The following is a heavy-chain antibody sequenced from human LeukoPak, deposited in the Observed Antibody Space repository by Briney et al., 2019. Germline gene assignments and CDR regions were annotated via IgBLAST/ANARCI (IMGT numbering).Heavy chain of an antibody. CDR3: AKDSTLYCYYMDV. J-gene: IGHJ6*03. CDR2: ISGSGGST. Sequence: GGSLRLSCAASGFTVSGNYMSWVRQAPGRGLEWVSAISGSGGSTYYADSVKGRFTTSRDNSKNTLYLQMNSLRAEDTAVYYCAKDSTLYCYYMDVWGKGTTVTVSS. CDR1: GFTVSGNY. V-gene: IGHV3-23*01.